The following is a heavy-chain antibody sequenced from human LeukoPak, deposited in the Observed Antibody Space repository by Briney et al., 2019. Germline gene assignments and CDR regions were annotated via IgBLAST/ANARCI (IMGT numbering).Heavy chain of an antibody. Sequence: ASVNVSCKASGYTFTSHGMSWVRQAPGQGLEWMGWTSTYNGQTYYTQKFQGRVIMTTDTSRSTVYLEVRSLRSDDTAVYYCARTGVSGTLLFFHYFDPWGQGTLVTVSS. CDR3: ARTGVSGTLLFFHYFDP. V-gene: IGHV1-18*01. D-gene: IGHD5/OR15-5a*01. J-gene: IGHJ5*02. CDR1: GYTFTSHG. CDR2: TSTYNGQT.